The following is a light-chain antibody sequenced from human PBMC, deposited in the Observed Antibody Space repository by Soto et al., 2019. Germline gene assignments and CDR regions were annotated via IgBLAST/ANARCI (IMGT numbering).Light chain of an antibody. J-gene: IGLJ1*01. CDR1: SSNIGQDY. V-gene: IGLV1-51*01. Sequence: QSVLTQPPSVSAAPGQQVTISCSRSSSNIGQDYVSWYQQLPGTAPKLLIYDNNKRAAGIPDRFSGSESGTSATMGITGLQTGDEADYYCGRWDTRLSTYVFGTGTKVTVL. CDR3: GRWDTRLSTYV. CDR2: DNN.